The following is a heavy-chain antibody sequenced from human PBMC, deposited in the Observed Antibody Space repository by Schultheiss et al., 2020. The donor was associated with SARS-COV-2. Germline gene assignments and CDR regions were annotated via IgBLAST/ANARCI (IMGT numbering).Heavy chain of an antibody. CDR1: GYTFTSYG. CDR2: IIPIFGTA. V-gene: IGHV1-69*13. Sequence: SVKVSCKASGYTFTSYGISWVRQAPGQGLEWMGGIIPIFGTANYAQKFQGRVTITADESTSTAYMELSSLRSDDTAVYYCARDSRGYCSGGSCYLANFDYWGQGTLVTVSS. D-gene: IGHD2-15*01. J-gene: IGHJ4*02. CDR3: ARDSRGYCSGGSCYLANFDY.